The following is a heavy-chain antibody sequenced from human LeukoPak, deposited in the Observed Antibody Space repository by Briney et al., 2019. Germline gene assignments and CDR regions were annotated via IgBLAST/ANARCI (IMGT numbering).Heavy chain of an antibody. Sequence: SETLSLTCTVSGGSISSSSYYWGWIRQPPGKGLEWIGSVCYSGSTYYNPSLKSRVTISVDTSKNQFSLKLSSVTAADTAVYYCARRTIQAGTPFDYWGQGTLVTVSS. CDR3: ARRTIQAGTPFDY. CDR1: GGSISSSSYY. CDR2: VCYSGST. D-gene: IGHD4/OR15-4a*01. J-gene: IGHJ4*02. V-gene: IGHV4-39*01.